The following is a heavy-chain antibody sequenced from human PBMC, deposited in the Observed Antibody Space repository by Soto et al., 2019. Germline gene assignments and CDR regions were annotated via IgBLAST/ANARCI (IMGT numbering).Heavy chain of an antibody. Sequence: SETLSLTCTVSGGSISSGGYYWSWIRQPPGKGLEWIGYIYYSGSTNYNPSLKSRVTISVDTSKNQFSLKLSSVTAADTAVYYCARLREDIVVVPAASTNWFDPWGQGTLVTVSS. J-gene: IGHJ5*02. CDR2: IYYSGST. D-gene: IGHD2-2*01. CDR3: ARLREDIVVVPAASTNWFDP. CDR1: GGSISSGGYY. V-gene: IGHV4-61*08.